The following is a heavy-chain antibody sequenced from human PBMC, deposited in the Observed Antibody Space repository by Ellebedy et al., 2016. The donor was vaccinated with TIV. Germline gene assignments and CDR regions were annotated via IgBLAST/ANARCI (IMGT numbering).Heavy chain of an antibody. CDR2: ISYSGDLM. Sequence: PGGSLRLSCAASGFTFSGYYMSWFRQAPGKGPEWVSYISYSGDLMYYADSVKGRFTTSRDNAENSLYLQMNSLRAEDTAVYYWARGPQYSSSSGDYYYGMDVWGQGTTVTVSS. D-gene: IGHD6-6*01. CDR1: GFTFSGYY. V-gene: IGHV3-11*01. J-gene: IGHJ6*02. CDR3: ARGPQYSSSSGDYYYGMDV.